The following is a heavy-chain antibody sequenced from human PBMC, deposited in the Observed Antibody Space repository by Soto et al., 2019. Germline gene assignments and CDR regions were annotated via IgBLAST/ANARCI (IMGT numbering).Heavy chain of an antibody. CDR2: ISYSGST. Sequence: SETLSLTCNVSGDSISHSYWSWIRQPPGKGLEWIGYISYSGSTTYSPSLESRVTISVDTSRNQFSLNLSSVTAADTAVYYCARARTMVTTHFDYWGQGTLVTVSS. CDR1: GDSISHSY. D-gene: IGHD4-17*01. J-gene: IGHJ4*02. CDR3: ARARTMVTTHFDY. V-gene: IGHV4-59*01.